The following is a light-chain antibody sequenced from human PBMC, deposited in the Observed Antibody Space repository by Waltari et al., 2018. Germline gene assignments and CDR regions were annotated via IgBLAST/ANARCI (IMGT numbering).Light chain of an antibody. J-gene: IGKJ1*01. Sequence: EIVMTQSPATLSVSPGARATLSCRASQSVSSNLAWYKQKPGQAPRLLLYGASTRATGIPARFSGSGSVTEFTLTISSMQSEDFAVYYCQQYNNWPRTFGQGTKVEIK. CDR3: QQYNNWPRT. V-gene: IGKV3-15*01. CDR1: QSVSSN. CDR2: GAS.